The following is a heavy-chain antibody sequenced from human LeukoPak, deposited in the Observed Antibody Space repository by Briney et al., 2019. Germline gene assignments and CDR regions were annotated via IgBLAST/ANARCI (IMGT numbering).Heavy chain of an antibody. CDR2: INSDGSST. Sequence: GGSLRPSCAASGFTFSSHWMHWVRQAPGKGLGWVSRINSDGSSTSYADSVKGRFTISRDNAKNTLYLQMNSLRAEDTAVYHCARGSSTSCFYWGQGNLVTVSS. CDR1: GFTFSSHW. D-gene: IGHD2-2*01. J-gene: IGHJ4*02. V-gene: IGHV3-74*01. CDR3: ARGSSTSCFY.